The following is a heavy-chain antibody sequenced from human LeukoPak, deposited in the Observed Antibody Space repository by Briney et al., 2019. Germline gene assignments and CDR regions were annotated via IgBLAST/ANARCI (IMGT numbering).Heavy chain of an antibody. J-gene: IGHJ3*02. V-gene: IGHV5-51*01. CDR1: GYSFTSYW. CDR2: IYPGDSDT. CDR3: ARTTSGSYYSAFDI. Sequence: GESLKISCQGSGYSFTSYWIGWVRQMPGKGLELMGIIYPGDSDTRYSPSLQGQVTISADKSISTAYLQWSSLKASDTAMYYCARTTSGSYYSAFDIWGQGTMVTVSS. D-gene: IGHD1-26*01.